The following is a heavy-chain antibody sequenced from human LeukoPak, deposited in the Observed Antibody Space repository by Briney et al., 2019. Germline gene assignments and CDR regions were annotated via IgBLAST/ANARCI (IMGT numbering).Heavy chain of an antibody. D-gene: IGHD1-20*01. CDR3: ARWSNSWKLFDH. CDR2: INYSGGT. V-gene: IGHV4-59*01. CDR1: GASIRSFY. J-gene: IGHJ4*02. Sequence: SETLSLTYNVSGASIRSFYWSWIRQTPRKGLEWIGHINYSGGTKYNPALQGRPTISLDASESQFSLRLKSVTAADTAVYYCARWSNSWKLFDHWGQGTLVTVSS.